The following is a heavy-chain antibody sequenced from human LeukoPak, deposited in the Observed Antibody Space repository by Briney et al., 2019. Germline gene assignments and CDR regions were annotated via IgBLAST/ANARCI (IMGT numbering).Heavy chain of an antibody. J-gene: IGHJ4*02. D-gene: IGHD4-17*01. CDR1: GGSFSGYY. Sequence: SETLSLTSAVYGGSFSGYYWSWIRQPPGKGLEWIGEINHSGSTNYNPSLKSRVTISVDTSKNQFSLKLSSVTAADTAVYYCARGWDYGDYLDYFDYWGQGPLVTVSS. V-gene: IGHV4-34*01. CDR2: INHSGST. CDR3: ARGWDYGDYLDYFDY.